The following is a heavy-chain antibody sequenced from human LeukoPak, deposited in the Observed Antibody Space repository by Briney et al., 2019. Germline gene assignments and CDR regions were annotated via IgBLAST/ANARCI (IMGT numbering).Heavy chain of an antibody. CDR3: ARYPRSNYNFDF. V-gene: IGHV1-8*03. D-gene: IGHD5-24*01. CDR1: GGTFSSYA. CDR2: MNPNNNNT. Sequence: ASVKVSCKASGGTFSSYAISWVRQATGQGLEWMGWMNPNNNNTGYAQKFQGRGTITRNTSISTAYMELSSLRSEDTAVYYCARYPRSNYNFDFWGQGTLVPVSS. J-gene: IGHJ4*02.